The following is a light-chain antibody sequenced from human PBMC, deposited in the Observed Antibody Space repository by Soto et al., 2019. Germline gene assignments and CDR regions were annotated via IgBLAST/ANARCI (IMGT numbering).Light chain of an antibody. CDR3: LKYNSYPLT. J-gene: IGKJ4*01. Sequence: DLQMTQSPSAMSVSVGDRVNITCRASQGISNYLDWFQQKPGKVPKRLIYAASSLQSGVTSRFSSSGSGTEFTLTISSLQPEDFATYYCLKYNSYPLTFGRGTKVEIK. CDR2: AAS. V-gene: IGKV1-17*03. CDR1: QGISNY.